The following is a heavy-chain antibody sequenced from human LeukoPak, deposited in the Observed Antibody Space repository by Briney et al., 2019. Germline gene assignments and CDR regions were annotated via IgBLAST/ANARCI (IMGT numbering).Heavy chain of an antibody. Sequence: ASVKVSCKASGYSFTNYYMHWVRQAPGQGLEWMTMINPSGGSTTYEQNFQDRVAETRDMSTSTVYTELSSLTSEDTAVYYCARTMGYYFDYGGQGTLVIVSS. CDR2: INPSGGST. CDR1: GYSFTNYY. V-gene: IGHV1-46*01. D-gene: IGHD3-3*01. J-gene: IGHJ4*02. CDR3: ARTMGYYFDY.